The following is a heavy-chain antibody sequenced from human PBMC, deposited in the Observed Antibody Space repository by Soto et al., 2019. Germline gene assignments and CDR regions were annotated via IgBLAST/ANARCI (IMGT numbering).Heavy chain of an antibody. CDR1: GGSISSYY. D-gene: IGHD2-15*01. CDR2: IYTSGST. CDR3: ARGGCSGGSCYVPFDY. V-gene: IGHV4-4*07. J-gene: IGHJ4*02. Sequence: PSETLSLTCTVSGGSISSYYWSWIRQPAGKGLEWIGRIYTSGSTNYNPSLKSRVTMSVDTSKNQFSLKLSSVTAADTAVYYCARGGCSGGSCYVPFDYWGQGTLVTVSS.